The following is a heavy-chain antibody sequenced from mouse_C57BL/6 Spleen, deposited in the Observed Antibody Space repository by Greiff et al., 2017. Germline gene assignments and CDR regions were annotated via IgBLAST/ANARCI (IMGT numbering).Heavy chain of an antibody. D-gene: IGHD2-4*01. Sequence: QVQLQQPGAELVRPGSSVKLSCKASGYTFTSYWMDWVKQRPGQGLEWIGNIYPSDSETHYNQKFKDKATLTVDKSSSTAYMQLSSLTSEDSAVYYCARFGDYDLYAMDYWGQGTSVTVSS. V-gene: IGHV1-61*01. CDR1: GYTFTSYW. CDR2: IYPSDSET. CDR3: ARFGDYDLYAMDY. J-gene: IGHJ4*01.